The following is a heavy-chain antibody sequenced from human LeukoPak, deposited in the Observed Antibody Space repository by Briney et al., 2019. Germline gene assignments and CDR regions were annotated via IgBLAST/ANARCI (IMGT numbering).Heavy chain of an antibody. CDR3: ARSPRASSGYYYHRGYYFDY. D-gene: IGHD3-22*01. CDR2: IKSKTDGGTT. CDR1: GFTFTNAW. J-gene: IGHJ4*02. V-gene: IGHV3-15*01. Sequence: PGGSLRLSCAASGFTFTNAWMSWVRQAPGKGLEWVGRIKSKTDGGTTDYAAPVKGRSTISRDDSKNTLYLQMNSLKTEDTAVYYCARSPRASSGYYYHRGYYFDYWGQGTLVTVSS.